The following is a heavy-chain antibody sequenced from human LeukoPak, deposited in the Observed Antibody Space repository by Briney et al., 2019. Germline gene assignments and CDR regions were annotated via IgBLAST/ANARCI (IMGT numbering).Heavy chain of an antibody. V-gene: IGHV4-39*01. CDR1: GDSISSDNYS. J-gene: IGHJ6*02. CDR2: IYYGVNT. CDR3: ARAGSSGPYCTIGSCYGMDV. Sequence: SETLSLTCTVSGDSISSDNYSWGWVRQPPGKGLEWIGNIYYGVNTYYNPSLKSRVTISVDTSKNQFSLKLSSVTAADTAVYYCARAGSSGPYCTIGSCYGMDVWGQGTTVTVSS. D-gene: IGHD2-8*01.